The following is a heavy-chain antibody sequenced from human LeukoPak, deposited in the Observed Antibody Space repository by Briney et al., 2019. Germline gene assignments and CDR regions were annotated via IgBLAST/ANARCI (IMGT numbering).Heavy chain of an antibody. V-gene: IGHV1-18*01. D-gene: IGHD6-13*01. CDR1: GYTFTNYG. Sequence: ASVKVSCKASGYTFTNYGISWVRQAPGQGLEWMGWISGYNGHTNYAQKFQGRVTMTRDMSTSTVYMELSSLRSEDTAVYYCASDSWYKFYMDVWGKGTTVTVSS. CDR2: ISGYNGHT. CDR3: ASDSWYKFYMDV. J-gene: IGHJ6*03.